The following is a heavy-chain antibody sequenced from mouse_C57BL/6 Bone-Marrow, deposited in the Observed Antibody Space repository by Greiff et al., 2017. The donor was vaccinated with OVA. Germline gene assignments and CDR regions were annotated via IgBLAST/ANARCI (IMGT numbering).Heavy chain of an antibody. V-gene: IGHV3-1*01. CDR2: ISYSGST. Sequence: DVHLVESGPGMVKPSQSLSLTCTVTGYSITSGYDWHWIRHFPGNKLEWMGYISYSGSTNYNPSLKSRISITHDTSKNHFFLKLNSVTTEDTATYYCARDHGYHWYFDVWGTGTTVTVSS. D-gene: IGHD2-2*01. CDR3: ARDHGYHWYFDV. J-gene: IGHJ1*03. CDR1: GYSITSGYD.